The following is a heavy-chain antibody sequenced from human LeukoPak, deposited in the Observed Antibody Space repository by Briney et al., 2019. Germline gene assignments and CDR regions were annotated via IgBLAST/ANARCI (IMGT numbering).Heavy chain of an antibody. CDR2: ITPIFGTA. J-gene: IGHJ3*02. V-gene: IGHV1-69*05. CDR3: ARDPRTGFWSATSMAFDI. Sequence: SVKVSCKASGGTFSSYAISWVRQAPGQGLEWMGGITPIFGTANYAQKFQGRVTITTDESTSTAYMELSSLRSEDTAVYYCARDPRTGFWSATSMAFDIWGQGTMVTVSS. CDR1: GGTFSSYA. D-gene: IGHD3-3*01.